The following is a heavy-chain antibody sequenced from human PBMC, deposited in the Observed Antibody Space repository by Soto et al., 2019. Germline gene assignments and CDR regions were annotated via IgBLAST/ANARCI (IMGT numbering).Heavy chain of an antibody. CDR1: GFTLSTSEVG. Sequence: QITLKESGPTLVKPTQTLTLTCTCSGFTLSTSEVGVGWIRQPPGKALEWLALIYWDDDKRYSPSLKSRLIITKDTSKNQVVLTMTNMDPVVTATYYCAHRRRGSYVDYWGQGTLVTVS. D-gene: IGHD3-16*01. V-gene: IGHV2-5*02. J-gene: IGHJ4*02. CDR2: IYWDDDK. CDR3: AHRRRGSYVDY.